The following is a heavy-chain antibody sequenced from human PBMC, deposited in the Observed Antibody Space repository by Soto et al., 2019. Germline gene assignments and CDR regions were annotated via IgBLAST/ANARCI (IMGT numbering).Heavy chain of an antibody. CDR1: GFTFSSYP. Sequence: GGSLRLSCAASGFTFSSYPMSWVRQAPGKGLEWVSGISATLAGTYYPDSLKRRFPISKDNSNNTLYLQMNSLRVEDTAVYYFAGDLSYSTHWSQAFDYWGRGTLV. CDR2: ISATLAGT. V-gene: IGHV3-23*01. CDR3: AGDLSYSTHWSQAFDY. D-gene: IGHD6-13*01. J-gene: IGHJ4*02.